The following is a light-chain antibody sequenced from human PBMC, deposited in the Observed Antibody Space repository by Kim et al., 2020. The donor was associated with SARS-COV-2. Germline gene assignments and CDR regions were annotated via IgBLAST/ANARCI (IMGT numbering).Light chain of an antibody. CDR3: CSYAGSYTFD. V-gene: IGLV2-11*01. CDR1: SSNVGGYHF. J-gene: IGLJ1*01. CDR2: DVS. Sequence: GQSVTISCTGTSSNVGGYHFVSWYHQHPGKAPKLMIYDVSKRPSGVPDRFSGSKSGNTASLTISGLQAEDEADYYCCSYAGSYTFDFGTGTKVTVL.